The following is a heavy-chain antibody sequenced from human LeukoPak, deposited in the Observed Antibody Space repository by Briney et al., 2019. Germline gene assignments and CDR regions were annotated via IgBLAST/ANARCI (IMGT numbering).Heavy chain of an antibody. V-gene: IGHV4-59*01. CDR3: ARDRVGQQLVGRNYYYYYMDV. CDR1: GGSISSYC. D-gene: IGHD6-13*01. Sequence: PSETLSLTCTVSGGSISSYCWSWIRQPPGKGLEWIGYIYYSGSTNYNPSLKSRVTISVDTSKNQFSLKLSSVTAADTAVYYCARDRVGQQLVGRNYYYYYMDVWGKGTTVTISS. CDR2: IYYSGST. J-gene: IGHJ6*03.